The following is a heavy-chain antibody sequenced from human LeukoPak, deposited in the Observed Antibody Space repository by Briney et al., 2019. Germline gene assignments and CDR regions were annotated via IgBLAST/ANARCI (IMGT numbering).Heavy chain of an antibody. CDR2: ISGRGVNI. CDR3: AKESFYYDTTGYKAYYFDY. D-gene: IGHD3-22*01. V-gene: IGHV3-23*01. Sequence: GGSLRLSCAASGFSFSSDAMSWVRQSPGKGLEWVSAISGRGVNIYNADSVKGRFTISRDISRTTLYLQMNSLRAEDTAVYYCAKESFYYDTTGYKAYYFDYWCQGTLVTVSS. CDR1: GFSFSSDA. J-gene: IGHJ4*02.